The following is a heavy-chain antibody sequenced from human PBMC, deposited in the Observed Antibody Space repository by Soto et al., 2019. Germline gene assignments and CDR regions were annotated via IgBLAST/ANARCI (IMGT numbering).Heavy chain of an antibody. CDR3: ARDQGYCSGGSCPHYYYYGMDV. J-gene: IGHJ6*02. CDR2: ISAYNGNT. D-gene: IGHD2-15*01. CDR1: GYTFTSYG. Sequence: ASVKVSCKASGYTFTSYGISWVRQAPGQGLEWMGWISAYNGNTNYAQKLQGRVTMTTDTSTSTAYMELRSLRSDDTAVYYCARDQGYCSGGSCPHYYYYGMDVWGQGTTVTVAS. V-gene: IGHV1-18*04.